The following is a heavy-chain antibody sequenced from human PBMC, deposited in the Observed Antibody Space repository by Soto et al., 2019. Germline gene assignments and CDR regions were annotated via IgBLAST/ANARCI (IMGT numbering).Heavy chain of an antibody. CDR3: TRDYVMDV. J-gene: IGHJ6*02. CDR2: ISTTSTYI. CDR1: GFTFSGDS. Sequence: GGSLRLSCAASGFTFSGDSMNRVRQAPGKGLEWVSSISTTSTYIYYADSVKGRFTISRDNANNSLHLQMNSLRAEDTAVYYCTRDYVMDVWGQGTTVPVSS. V-gene: IGHV3-21*01.